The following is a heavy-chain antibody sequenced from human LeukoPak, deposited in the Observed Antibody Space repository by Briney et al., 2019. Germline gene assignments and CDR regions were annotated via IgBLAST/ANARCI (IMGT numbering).Heavy chain of an antibody. V-gene: IGHV4-59*01. D-gene: IGHD5-12*01. CDR3: ARASWLPQTRNYYYMDV. CDR1: GGSISGYY. CDR2: IYYSGST. Sequence: SETLSLTCTVSGGSISGYYWTWIRQPPGEGLEWIGYIYYSGSTNYNPSLKSRVTISEDTSKNQFSLKLTSVTAADTAMYYCARASWLPQTRNYYYMDVWGKGTTVTISS. J-gene: IGHJ6*03.